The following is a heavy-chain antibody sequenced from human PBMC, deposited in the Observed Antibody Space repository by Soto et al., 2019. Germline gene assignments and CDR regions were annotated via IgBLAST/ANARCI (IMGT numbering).Heavy chain of an antibody. CDR3: ASPFPHYGDLDDYDYYGMDV. D-gene: IGHD4-17*01. J-gene: IGHJ6*02. CDR1: GYTFTSYG. V-gene: IGHV1-18*01. Sequence: QVQLVQSGAEVKKPGASVKVSCKASGYTFTSYGISWVRQAPGQGLEWMGWISAYNGNTNYAQKLQGRVTMTTDTSTSTAYMELRSLRSDDTAVYYCASPFPHYGDLDDYDYYGMDVWGQGTTVTVSS. CDR2: ISAYNGNT.